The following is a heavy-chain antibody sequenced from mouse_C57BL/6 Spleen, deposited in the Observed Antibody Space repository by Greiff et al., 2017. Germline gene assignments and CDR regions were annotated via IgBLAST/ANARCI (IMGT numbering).Heavy chain of an antibody. CDR3: ARWHYGSSPYAMDY. J-gene: IGHJ4*01. D-gene: IGHD1-1*01. V-gene: IGHV1-80*01. CDR2: IYPGDGDT. Sequence: VQLQQSGAELVKPGASVKISCKASGYAFSSYWMNWVKQRPGKGLEWIGQIYPGDGDTNSNGKFKGKATLTAAKSSSTAYMQLSSLTSEDSAVYFWARWHYGSSPYAMDYWGQGTSVTVSS. CDR1: GYAFSSYW.